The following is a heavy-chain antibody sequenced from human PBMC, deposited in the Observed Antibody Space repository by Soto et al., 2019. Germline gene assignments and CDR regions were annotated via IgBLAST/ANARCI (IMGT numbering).Heavy chain of an antibody. J-gene: IGHJ6*02. D-gene: IGHD3-3*01. V-gene: IGHV3-30*09. CDR3: ARGTTLAIFDYGMDV. CDR1: EFTSTSYA. Sequence: QVHLEEPGGSVFKLGRSRSLSGAAPEFTSTSYARPWVRQAPGKGRGGVAVISNDGSNYYYADSVRGRIAISRDNSKNTLYLQMNDLRSEDTAVYYCARGTTLAIFDYGMDVWGQGTTVTVSS. CDR2: ISNDGSNY.